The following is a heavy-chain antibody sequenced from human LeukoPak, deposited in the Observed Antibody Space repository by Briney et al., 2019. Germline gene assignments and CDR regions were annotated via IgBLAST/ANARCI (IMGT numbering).Heavy chain of an antibody. CDR3: AREPQPYNSGSYQPYFDY. V-gene: IGHV3-30-3*01. CDR1: GFTFSSYA. J-gene: IGHJ4*02. Sequence: QPGRSLRLSCAASGFTFSSYAMHWVRQAPGKGLEWVAVISYDGSNKYYADSVKGRFTISRDNSKNTLYLQMNSLRAEDTAVYYCAREPQPYNSGSYQPYFDYWGQGTLVTVSS. D-gene: IGHD1-26*01. CDR2: ISYDGSNK.